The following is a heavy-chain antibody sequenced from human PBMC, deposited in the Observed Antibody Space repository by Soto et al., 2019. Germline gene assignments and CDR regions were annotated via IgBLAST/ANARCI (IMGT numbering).Heavy chain of an antibody. Sequence: SETLSLTCTVSGASISSYYWNWIRQSPGKGLEWIGHIYYNGNTKYNPFLESRLTISVDTSKNQFSLELNSVTAADTAVYFCARLGGYYQAFDQWGQGALVTVSS. D-gene: IGHD3-22*01. CDR2: IYYNGNT. CDR1: GASISSYY. J-gene: IGHJ4*01. CDR3: ARLGGYYQAFDQ. V-gene: IGHV4-59*01.